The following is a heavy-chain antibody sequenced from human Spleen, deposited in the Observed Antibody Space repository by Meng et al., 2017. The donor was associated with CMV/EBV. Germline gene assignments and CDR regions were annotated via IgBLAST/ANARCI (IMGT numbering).Heavy chain of an antibody. CDR1: GFIFDDYG. J-gene: IGHJ4*02. D-gene: IGHD3-3*01. Sequence: GGSLRLSCAASGFIFDDYGMSWARQAPGKGLEWVSTINWNGGSTGYADSVKGRFTISRDNSKNTLYLQMNSLRAEDTAVYYCARQSGYYTFYYYDYWGQGALVTVSS. CDR2: INWNGGST. CDR3: ARQSGYYTFYYYDY. V-gene: IGHV3-20*04.